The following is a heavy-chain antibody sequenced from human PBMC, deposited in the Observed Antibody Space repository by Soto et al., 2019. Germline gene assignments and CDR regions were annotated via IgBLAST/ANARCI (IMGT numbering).Heavy chain of an antibody. CDR3: ARVTTVVTPVDYYYYGMDV. J-gene: IGHJ6*02. Sequence: PGESLKISGKGSGYSFTSYWIGWVRQMPWKGLEWMGIIYPGDSDTRYSPSFQGQVTISADKSISTAYLQWSSLKASDTAMYYCARVTTVVTPVDYYYYGMDVWGPGTTVTVSS. V-gene: IGHV5-51*01. D-gene: IGHD4-17*01. CDR1: GYSFTSYW. CDR2: IYPGDSDT.